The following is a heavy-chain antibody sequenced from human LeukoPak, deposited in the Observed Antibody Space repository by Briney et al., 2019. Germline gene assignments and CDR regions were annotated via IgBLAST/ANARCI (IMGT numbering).Heavy chain of an antibody. CDR3: ARDRLRLGYERTNWFDP. CDR1: GYTFTGFH. CDR2: INPNSGGT. D-gene: IGHD2-15*01. J-gene: IGHJ5*02. V-gene: IGHV1-2*02. Sequence: ASVKVSCKASGYTFTGFHMHWVRQAPGQGLEWMGWINPNSGGTNYAQKFQGRVTMTRDTSISTVHMELSRLRSDDTAVYYCARDRLRLGYERTNWFDPWGQGTLVTVSS.